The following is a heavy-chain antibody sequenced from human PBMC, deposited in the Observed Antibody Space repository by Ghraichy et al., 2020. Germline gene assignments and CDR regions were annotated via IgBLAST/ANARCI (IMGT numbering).Heavy chain of an antibody. Sequence: PETLSLTCTVSGVSITDYYWSWIRQPVGKGLEWIARISASGGVNYNPSLNSRVTISMDASRNQFSLKLTSVTAADTAFYYCTRDVGSAGTDDCWGQGTLVTVSS. CDR2: ISASGGV. V-gene: IGHV4-4*07. J-gene: IGHJ4*02. CDR1: GVSITDYY. CDR3: TRDVGSAGTDDC. D-gene: IGHD1-7*01.